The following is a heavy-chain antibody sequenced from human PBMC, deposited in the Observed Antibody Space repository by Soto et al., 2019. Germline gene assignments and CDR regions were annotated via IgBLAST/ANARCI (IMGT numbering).Heavy chain of an antibody. Sequence: GGSLRLSCAASGFTVSSNYMSWVRQAPGKGLEWVSVIYSGGSTYYADSVKGRFTISRDNSKNTLYLQMNSLRAEGTAVYYCAKWPNYYDSSGYVDYWGQGTLVTVSS. CDR2: IYSGGST. J-gene: IGHJ4*02. D-gene: IGHD3-22*01. CDR1: GFTVSSNY. CDR3: AKWPNYYDSSGYVDY. V-gene: IGHV3-53*01.